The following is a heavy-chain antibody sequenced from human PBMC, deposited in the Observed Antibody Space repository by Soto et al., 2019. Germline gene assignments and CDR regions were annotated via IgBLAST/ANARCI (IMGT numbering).Heavy chain of an antibody. V-gene: IGHV4-30-4*01. CDR1: GDSISNLDYF. CDR2: SYKSATT. D-gene: IGHD7-27*01. Sequence: SETLSLTCSVSGDSISNLDYFWAWIRQPPGQALEYIGYSYKSATTYYNPSFESRVAISVDTSKSQFSLNVTSLTAADTAVYFCARGRYCLTGRCFPNWFDSWGQGALVTVSS. CDR3: ARGRYCLTGRCFPNWFDS. J-gene: IGHJ5*01.